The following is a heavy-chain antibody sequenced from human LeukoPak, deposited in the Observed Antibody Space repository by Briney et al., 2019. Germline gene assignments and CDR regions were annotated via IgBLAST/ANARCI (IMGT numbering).Heavy chain of an antibody. D-gene: IGHD6-13*01. J-gene: IGHJ3*02. CDR2: IYYSGST. CDR3: ARGFYSSDVFDI. V-gene: IGHV4-59*01. CDR1: GGSISSYY. Sequence: SETLSLTCTVSGGSISSYYWNWIRQPPGKGLEWIGYIYYSGSTNYNPSLKSRVTMSIGTSKNQFSLKLSSVTAADTAVYYCARGFYSSDVFDIWAKGQWSPSLQ.